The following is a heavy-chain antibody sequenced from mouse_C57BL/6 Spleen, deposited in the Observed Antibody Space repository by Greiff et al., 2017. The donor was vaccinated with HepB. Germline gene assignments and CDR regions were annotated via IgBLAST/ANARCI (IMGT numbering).Heavy chain of an antibody. CDR2: IDPSDSYT. D-gene: IGHD1-1*01. CDR1: GYTFTSYW. J-gene: IGHJ1*03. Sequence: QVQLKQPGAELVKPGASVKLSCKASGYTFTSYWMQWVKQRPGQGLEWIGEIDPSDSYTNYNQKFKGKATLTVDTSSSTAYMQLSSLTSEDSAVYYCARDYYGSRDWYFDVWGTGTTVTVSS. V-gene: IGHV1-50*01. CDR3: ARDYYGSRDWYFDV.